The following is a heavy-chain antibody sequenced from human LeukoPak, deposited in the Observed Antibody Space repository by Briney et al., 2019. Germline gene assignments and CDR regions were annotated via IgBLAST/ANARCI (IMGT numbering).Heavy chain of an antibody. Sequence: GGSLRLSCAASGFTFSSYEMNWVRQAPGKGLEWVAYISSGGTPIHYADSVKGRFTISRDNAKNSLFLQMNSLRAEDTAVYYCAREKTACGDDGYDSWGQGTLVTVSS. CDR2: ISSGGTPI. CDR3: AREKTACGDDGYDS. D-gene: IGHD2-21*02. CDR1: GFTFSSYE. J-gene: IGHJ4*02. V-gene: IGHV3-48*03.